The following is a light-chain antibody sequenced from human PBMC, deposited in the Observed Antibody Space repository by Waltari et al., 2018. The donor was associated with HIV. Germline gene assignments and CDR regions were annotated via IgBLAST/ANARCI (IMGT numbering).Light chain of an antibody. V-gene: IGKV3-20*01. CDR1: QSFSSGY. J-gene: IGKJ1*01. Sequence: EIVLTQSPGTLSLSPGERATFSCRASQSFSSGYLAWYQQKPGQAPRLLIYGASSRATGIPDRFSGSGSGTDFTLTISRLEPEDFAVYHCQQYGNSPQTFGQGTKVEIK. CDR3: QQYGNSPQT. CDR2: GAS.